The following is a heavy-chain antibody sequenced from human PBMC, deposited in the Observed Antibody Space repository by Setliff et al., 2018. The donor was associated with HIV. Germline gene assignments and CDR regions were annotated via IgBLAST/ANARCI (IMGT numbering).Heavy chain of an antibody. V-gene: IGHV3-23*01. CDR1: GFTFMSYA. Sequence: GGSLRLSCAASGFTFMSYAMSCVRRGPGKGLEWGSGISNRESGGRTFYADSVKARFTVSRDNFRKSLYLQMNSLRAEDTAVYYCVRDSINYDKAFDIWGQGTMVTVSS. CDR2: ISNRESGGRT. D-gene: IGHD3-16*01. J-gene: IGHJ3*02. CDR3: VRDSINYDKAFDI.